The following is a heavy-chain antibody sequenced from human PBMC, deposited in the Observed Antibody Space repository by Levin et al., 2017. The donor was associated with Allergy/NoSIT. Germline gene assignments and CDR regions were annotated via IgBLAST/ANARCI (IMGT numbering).Heavy chain of an antibody. CDR1: GYTFTSYA. D-gene: IGHD3-3*01. V-gene: IGHV1-3*01. Sequence: GESLKISCKASGYTFTSYAMHWVRQAPGQRLEWMGWINAGNGNTKYSQKFQGRVTITRDTSASTAYMELSSLRSEDTAVYYCARVRDFWSGSTYFDYWGQGTLVTVSS. CDR2: INAGNGNT. J-gene: IGHJ4*02. CDR3: ARVRDFWSGSTYFDY.